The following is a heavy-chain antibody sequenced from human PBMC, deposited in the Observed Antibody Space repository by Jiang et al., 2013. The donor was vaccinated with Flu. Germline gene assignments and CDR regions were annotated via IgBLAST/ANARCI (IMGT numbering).Heavy chain of an antibody. CDR1: GFSLSTTEMS. CDR2: IDGDDDK. Sequence: KPTQTLTLTCSFSGFSLSTTEMSVGWIRQSPGKALEWLARIDGDDDKYYTASLKTRLTISKDTSKNQVVLTMTNMAPEDTGTYYCARISLYCTGGSCNWGWFDPWGQGTLVTVSS. CDR3: ARISLYCTGGSCNWGWFDP. J-gene: IGHJ5*02. D-gene: IGHD2-15*01. V-gene: IGHV2-70*11.